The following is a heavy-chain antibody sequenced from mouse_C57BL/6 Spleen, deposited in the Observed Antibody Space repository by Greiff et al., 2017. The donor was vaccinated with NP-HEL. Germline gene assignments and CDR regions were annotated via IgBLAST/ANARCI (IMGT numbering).Heavy chain of an antibody. Sequence: QLKESGAELVRPGASVKLSCTASGFNIKDDYMHWVKQRPEQGLEWIGWIDPENGDTEYASKFQGKATITADTSSNTAYLQLSSLTSEDTAVYYCTVTTVVSYWGQGTLVTVSA. J-gene: IGHJ3*01. CDR3: TVTTVVSY. V-gene: IGHV14-4*01. CDR1: GFNIKDDY. D-gene: IGHD1-1*01. CDR2: IDPENGDT.